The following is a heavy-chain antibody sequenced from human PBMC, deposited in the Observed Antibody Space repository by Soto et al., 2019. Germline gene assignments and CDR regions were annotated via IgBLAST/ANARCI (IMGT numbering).Heavy chain of an antibody. V-gene: IGHV3-21*01. Sequence: GGSLGLSCAASGFTFSSYSMNWVRQAPGKGLEWVSSISSSSSYIYSADSVKGRFTISRDNAKNSLYLQMNSLRAEDTAIYYCARRDPGAYFQHWGQGTLVTVSS. CDR1: GFTFSSYS. J-gene: IGHJ1*01. D-gene: IGHD1-26*01. CDR3: ARRDPGAYFQH. CDR2: ISSSSSYI.